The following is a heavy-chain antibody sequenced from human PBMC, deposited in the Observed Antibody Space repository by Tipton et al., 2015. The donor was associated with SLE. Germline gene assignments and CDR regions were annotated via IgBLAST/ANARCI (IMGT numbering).Heavy chain of an antibody. CDR1: GGSISSYY. J-gene: IGHJ3*02. Sequence: TLSLTCTVSGGSISSYYWSWIRQPPGKGLEWIGYIYYSGSTNYNPSLKSRVTISVDTSKNQFPLKLSSVTAADTAVYYCARDGFWSAQGAFDIWGQGTMVTVSS. D-gene: IGHD3-3*01. CDR3: ARDGFWSAQGAFDI. V-gene: IGHV4-59*01. CDR2: IYYSGST.